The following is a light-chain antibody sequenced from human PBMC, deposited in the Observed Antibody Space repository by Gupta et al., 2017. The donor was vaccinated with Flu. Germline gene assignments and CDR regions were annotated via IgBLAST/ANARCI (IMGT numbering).Light chain of an antibody. J-gene: IGKJ1*01. Sequence: DIQLTQSPSFLSASVGDRVTVTCRASQGVISYLAWYQQKPGKAPNLLIYAASTLESGVPSRFSGSGSGTEFTLTISSLQPEDFATYYCQQLNSYPWTFGQGTKVEVK. CDR2: AAS. V-gene: IGKV1-9*01. CDR3: QQLNSYPWT. CDR1: QGVISY.